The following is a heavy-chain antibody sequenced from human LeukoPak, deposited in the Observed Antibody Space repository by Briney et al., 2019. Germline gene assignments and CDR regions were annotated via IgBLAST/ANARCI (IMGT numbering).Heavy chain of an antibody. CDR1: GVTFSSYT. V-gene: IGHV1-69*04. J-gene: IGHJ6*03. CDR2: IIPILGIA. CDR3: ARDPRGPKEYYMDV. Sequence: ASVKVSCKASGVTFSSYTISWVRQAPGQGLEWMGRIIPILGIANYAQKFQGRVTITADKSTSTAYVELSSLRSEDTAVYYCARDPRGPKEYYMDVWGKGTTVTVSS.